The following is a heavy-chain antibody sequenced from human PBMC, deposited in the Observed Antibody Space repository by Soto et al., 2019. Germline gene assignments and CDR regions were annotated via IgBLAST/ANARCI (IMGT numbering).Heavy chain of an antibody. V-gene: IGHV4-59*01. D-gene: IGHD6-13*01. J-gene: IGHJ4*02. CDR2: TYYSGST. CDR1: GGSMIAYY. Sequence: SETLSLTCTVSGGSMIAYYWNWMRQPPGKGLQWIGYTYYSGSTTYNPSLKSRVTISVDSSKNQFSLKLDSVTPADTAVYYCARVRGTAGKRYFDYWGPGTLVTAPQ. CDR3: ARVRGTAGKRYFDY.